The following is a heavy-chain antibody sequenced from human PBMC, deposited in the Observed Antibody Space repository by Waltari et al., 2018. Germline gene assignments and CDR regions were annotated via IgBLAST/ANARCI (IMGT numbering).Heavy chain of an antibody. J-gene: IGHJ4*02. CDR1: GYSISSGYY. CDR3: ARDLKGIVYYYDSSGGFFDY. CDR2: IYHSGGT. D-gene: IGHD3-22*01. Sequence: QVQLQESGPGLVKPSETLSLTCAVSGYSISSGYYWGWIRQPPGKGLEWIGSIYHSGGTYSNPSLKSRVTISVDTSKNQFSLKLSSVTAADTAVYYCARDLKGIVYYYDSSGGFFDYWGQGTLVTVSS. V-gene: IGHV4-38-2*02.